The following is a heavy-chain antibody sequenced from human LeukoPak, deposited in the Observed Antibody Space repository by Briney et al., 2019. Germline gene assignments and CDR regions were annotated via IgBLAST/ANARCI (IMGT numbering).Heavy chain of an antibody. CDR3: ARETVAGLQYYFGY. J-gene: IGHJ4*02. V-gene: IGHV3-53*01. D-gene: IGHD6-19*01. CDR2: IYSGGST. CDR1: GFTVSSNY. Sequence: PGGSLRLSCAASGFTVSSNYMSWVRQAPGKGLEWVSVIYSGGSTYYADSVKGRFTISRDNSKHTLYLQMNSLRAEDTAVYYCARETVAGLQYYFGYWGQGTLVTVSS.